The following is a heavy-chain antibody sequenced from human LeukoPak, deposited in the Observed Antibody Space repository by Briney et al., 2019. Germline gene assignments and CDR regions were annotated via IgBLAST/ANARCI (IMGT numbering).Heavy chain of an antibody. V-gene: IGHV3-48*04. D-gene: IGHD2-2*01. Sequence: GGSLRLSCAASGFTFSSYAMSWVRQAPGKGLEWVSYISSSGSTIYYADSVKGRFTISRDNAKNSLYLQMNSLRAEDTAVYYCARDCSSTSCSYGGPDYFDYWGQGTLVTVSS. J-gene: IGHJ4*02. CDR1: GFTFSSYA. CDR2: ISSSGSTI. CDR3: ARDCSSTSCSYGGPDYFDY.